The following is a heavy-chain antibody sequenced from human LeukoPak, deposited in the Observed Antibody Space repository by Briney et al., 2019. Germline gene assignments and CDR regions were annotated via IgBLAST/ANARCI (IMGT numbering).Heavy chain of an antibody. CDR3: ATGSYYDFWSGSDPVGYYYYYMDV. V-gene: IGHV4-61*01. CDR1: GGSISSGSYY. D-gene: IGHD3-3*01. J-gene: IGHJ6*03. CDR2: IYYSGST. Sequence: PSETLSLTCTVSGGSISSGSYYWSWIRQPPGKGLEWIGYIYYSGSTNYNPSLKSRVTISVDTSKNQFSLKLSSVTAADTAVYYCATGSYYDFWSGSDPVGYYYYYMDVWGKGTTVTVSS.